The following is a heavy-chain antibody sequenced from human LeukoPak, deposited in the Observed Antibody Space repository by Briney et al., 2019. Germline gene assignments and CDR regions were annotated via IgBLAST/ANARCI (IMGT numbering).Heavy chain of an antibody. Sequence: GGSLRLSCAASGFTFSNFWMSWVRQAPGKGLEWVANIKQDGTEKYYVDSVKGRFTISRDNSKNTLYLQMNSLRAEDTAVYYCAKDMPEYSSSLPLDYWGQGTLVTVSS. J-gene: IGHJ4*02. V-gene: IGHV3-7*01. D-gene: IGHD6-6*01. CDR3: AKDMPEYSSSLPLDY. CDR2: IKQDGTEK. CDR1: GFTFSNFW.